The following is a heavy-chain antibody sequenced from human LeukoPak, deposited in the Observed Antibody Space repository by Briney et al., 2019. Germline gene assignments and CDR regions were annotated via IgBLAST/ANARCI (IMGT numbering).Heavy chain of an antibody. V-gene: IGHV4-30-4*08. CDR1: GGSISSGGYY. CDR3: ARVGRSYDFWSGYYFNWFDP. Sequence: SETLSLTCTVSGGSISSGGYYWSWIRQHPGKGLEWIGYIYYSGSTYYNPSLKSRVTISVDTSKNQFSLKLSSVTAADTAVYYCARVGRSYDFWSGYYFNWFDPWGQGTLVTVSS. D-gene: IGHD3-3*01. J-gene: IGHJ5*02. CDR2: IYYSGST.